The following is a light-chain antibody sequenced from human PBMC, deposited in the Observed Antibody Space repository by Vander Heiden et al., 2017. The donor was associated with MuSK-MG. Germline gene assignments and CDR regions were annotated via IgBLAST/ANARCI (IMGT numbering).Light chain of an antibody. Sequence: QSVLTQPPSASGTPGQRVTIPCSGCSSNNGSNTVNWYQQLPGTAPKLLIYSNNQRPSGVPDRFSGSKSGTSASLAISGLQSEDEADYYCAAWDDSLNGLVFGGGTKLTVL. CDR2: SNN. CDR1: SSNNGSNT. CDR3: AAWDDSLNGLV. J-gene: IGLJ2*01. V-gene: IGLV1-44*01.